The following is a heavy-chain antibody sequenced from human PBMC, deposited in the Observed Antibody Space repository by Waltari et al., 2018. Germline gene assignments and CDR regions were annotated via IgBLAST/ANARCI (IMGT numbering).Heavy chain of an antibody. CDR1: GGSITSNRHY. D-gene: IGHD5-12*01. CDR2: ISYSGAT. Sequence: QLHLQESGPGLVKPSETLSLTCSVSGGSITSNRHYWGWTRQPPGKGPEWTGTISYSGATYNTPSLKSRVTISVDTSKNQYSLKLTSVTAADTAVYYCATYIGASIGTAAFDVWGQGTMVTVSS. CDR3: ATYIGASIGTAAFDV. J-gene: IGHJ3*01. V-gene: IGHV4-39*01.